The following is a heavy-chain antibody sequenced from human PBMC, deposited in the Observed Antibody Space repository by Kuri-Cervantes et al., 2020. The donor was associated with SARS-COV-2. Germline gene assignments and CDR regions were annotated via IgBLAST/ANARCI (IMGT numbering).Heavy chain of an antibody. J-gene: IGHJ4*02. V-gene: IGHV3-33*01. Sequence: GGSLRLACAASGFTFSSYGMHWVRQAPGKGLEWVAVIWYDGSNKYYADSVKGRFTISRDNSKNTLYLQMNSLRAEDTAVYYCARDPNYDFWSFDYWGQGNLVTVSS. CDR3: ARDPNYDFWSFDY. D-gene: IGHD3-3*01. CDR2: IWYDGSNK. CDR1: GFTFSSYG.